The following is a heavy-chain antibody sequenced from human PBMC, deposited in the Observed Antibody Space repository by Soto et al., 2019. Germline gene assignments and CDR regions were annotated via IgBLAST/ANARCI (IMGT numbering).Heavy chain of an antibody. J-gene: IGHJ4*02. CDR2: IYYSGST. CDR1: GGSISSYY. D-gene: IGHD5-12*01. V-gene: IGHV4-59*01. CDR3: AKDLSVLATIQYFDS. Sequence: SETLSLTCTVSGGSISSYYWSWVRQPPGKGLEWIGYIYYSGSTNYNPSLKSRVTISRESSENTLYLQMNSLRAEDTAVYYCAKDLSVLATIQYFDSWGQGTLVTVSS.